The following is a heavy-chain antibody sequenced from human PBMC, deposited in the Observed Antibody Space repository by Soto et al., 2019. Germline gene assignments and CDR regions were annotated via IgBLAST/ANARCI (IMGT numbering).Heavy chain of an antibody. J-gene: IGHJ3*02. V-gene: IGHV3-23*01. CDR1: GFTFSSYA. D-gene: IGHD2-21*01. CDR3: AKCRVNAIRPLDAFDI. Sequence: GGSLRLSCAASGFTFSSYAMSWVRQAPGKGLEWVSAISGSGGSTYYADSVKGRFTISRDNSKNTLYLQMNSLRAEDTAVYYCAKCRVNAIRPLDAFDIWGQGTMVTVSS. CDR2: ISGSGGST.